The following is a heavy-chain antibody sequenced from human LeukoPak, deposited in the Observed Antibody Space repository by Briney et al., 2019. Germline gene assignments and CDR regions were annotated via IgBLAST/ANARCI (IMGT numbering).Heavy chain of an antibody. V-gene: IGHV3-30*18. CDR3: AKGRDSSGYDAFDI. CDR2: ISYDGSNK. J-gene: IGHJ3*02. D-gene: IGHD3-22*01. CDR1: GFTFSSYG. Sequence: PGGSLRLSCAASGFTFSSYGMHWVRQAPGKGLEWVVVISYDGSNKYYADSVKGRFTISRDNSKNTLYLQMNSLRAEDTAVYYCAKGRDSSGYDAFDIWGQGTMVTVSS.